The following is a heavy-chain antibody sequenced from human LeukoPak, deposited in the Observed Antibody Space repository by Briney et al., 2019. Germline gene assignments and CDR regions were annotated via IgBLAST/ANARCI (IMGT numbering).Heavy chain of an antibody. CDR2: IYYSGST. J-gene: IGHJ5*02. V-gene: IGHV4-59*01. D-gene: IGHD1-14*01. CDR3: ARHGRITGRLLFDP. CDR1: GGSISSYY. Sequence: PSETLSLTCTVSGGSISSYYWSWIRQPPGKGLEWIGYIYYSGSTNYNPSLKSRVTISVDTSKNQFSLKLSSVTAADTAVYYCARHGRITGRLLFDPWGQGTLVTVSS.